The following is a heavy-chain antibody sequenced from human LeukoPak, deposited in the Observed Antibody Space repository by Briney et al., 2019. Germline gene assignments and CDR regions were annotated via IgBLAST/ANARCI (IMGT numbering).Heavy chain of an antibody. J-gene: IGHJ5*02. D-gene: IGHD6-6*01. CDR3: ANTPGESIAARRVEFDP. V-gene: IGHV1-69*04. CDR2: IIPILGIA. Sequence: ASVKVSCKASGGTFSSYAISWVRQAPGQGLEWMGRIIPILGIANYAQKFQGRVTITADKSTSTAYRELSSLRSEDTAVYYCANTPGESIAARRVEFDPWGQGTLVTVSS. CDR1: GGTFSSYA.